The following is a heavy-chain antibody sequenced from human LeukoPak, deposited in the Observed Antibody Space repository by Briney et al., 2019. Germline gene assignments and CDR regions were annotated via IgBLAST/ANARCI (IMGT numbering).Heavy chain of an antibody. V-gene: IGHV3-23*01. J-gene: IGHJ4*02. D-gene: IGHD6-19*01. Sequence: GGSLRLSCAASGFTFSSYAMSWVRQAPGKGLEWVSAISGSGGSTYYADSVKGRFTISRDNSKNTLYLQMNSLRAEDTAVYYCAKDGDSSGWYPRHPDYWGQGTLVTVSS. CDR1: GFTFSSYA. CDR3: AKDGDSSGWYPRHPDY. CDR2: ISGSGGST.